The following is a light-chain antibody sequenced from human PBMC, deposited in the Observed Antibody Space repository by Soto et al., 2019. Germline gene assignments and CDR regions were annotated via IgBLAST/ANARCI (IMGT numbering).Light chain of an antibody. CDR2: DVS. J-gene: IGLJ2*01. CDR3: SSYTSSSTLKV. CDR1: SSDVGGYNY. Sequence: QLVLTQPASVSGSPGQSITISCTGTSSDVGGYNYVSWYQQHPGKAPKLMIYDVSNRPSGVSNRFSGSKSGNTASLTISGLQAEDEADYYCSSYTSSSTLKVFGGGTKLTVL. V-gene: IGLV2-14*01.